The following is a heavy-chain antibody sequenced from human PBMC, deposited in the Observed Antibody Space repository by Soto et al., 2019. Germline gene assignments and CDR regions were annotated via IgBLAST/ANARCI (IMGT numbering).Heavy chain of an antibody. D-gene: IGHD3-22*01. CDR1: GFTVSSNY. CDR2: IYSGGST. J-gene: IGHJ4*02. V-gene: IGHV3-53*01. CDR3: ARADSSGYYYGYFDY. Sequence: GGSLRLSCAASGFTVSSNYMSWVRQAPGKGLEWVSVIYSGGSTHSADSVKGRFTISRDNSKNTLYLQMNSLRAEDTAVYYCARADSSGYYYGYFDYWGQGTLVTVSS.